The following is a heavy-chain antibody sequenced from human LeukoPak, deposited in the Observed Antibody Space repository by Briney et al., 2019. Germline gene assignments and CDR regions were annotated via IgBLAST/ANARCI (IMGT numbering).Heavy chain of an antibody. V-gene: IGHV4-59*08. CDR1: GGSISGYY. J-gene: IGHJ4*02. CDR2: ISYSGLT. CDR3: VRHRAIAGPFDH. Sequence: SETLALTCTVSGGSISGYYCSWIRQPPGKGLEWIGQISYSGLTRYNPALESRVTISVDTSKNQISVNLNSVTAADTAFYYCVRHRAIAGPFDHWGQGTQVTVSS. D-gene: IGHD6-19*01.